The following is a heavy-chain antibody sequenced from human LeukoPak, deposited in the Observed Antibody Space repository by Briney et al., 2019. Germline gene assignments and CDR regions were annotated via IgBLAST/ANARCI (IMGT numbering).Heavy chain of an antibody. CDR3: ARDNSVRDEAWWFNP. J-gene: IGHJ5*02. Sequence: ASVKVSCKAFGYTFTSNYMHWVRQAPGQGPEWKGVVSPSGGSTTYAQKFQGRVTLTRDMSTSTDYLELSSLRSEDTAVYYCARDNSVRDEAWWFNPWGQGTLVTVSS. CDR2: VSPSGGST. CDR1: GYTFTSNY. V-gene: IGHV1-46*01. D-gene: IGHD5-24*01.